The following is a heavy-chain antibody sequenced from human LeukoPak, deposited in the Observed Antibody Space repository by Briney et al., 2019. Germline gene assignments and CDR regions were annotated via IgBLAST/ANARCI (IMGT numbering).Heavy chain of an antibody. V-gene: IGHV3-7*01. CDR3: ATYTHWVAGDV. CDR1: GFTFSDSW. Sequence: GGSLRLSCAASGFTFSDSWMSWVRQAPGKGLEWVANMNQDGSARDYVDSVKGRFTISRDNARNSLYLQMSSLRAEDTAVYYCATYTHWVAGDVWGQGTTVTVSS. J-gene: IGHJ6*02. CDR2: MNQDGSAR. D-gene: IGHD3-16*01.